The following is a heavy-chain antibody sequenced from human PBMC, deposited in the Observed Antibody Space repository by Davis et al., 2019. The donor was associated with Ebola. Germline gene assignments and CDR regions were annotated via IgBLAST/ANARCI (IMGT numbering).Heavy chain of an antibody. CDR2: INHSGST. Sequence: PSETLSLTCAVYGGSFSGYYWSWIRQPPGKGLEWIGEINHSGSTNYNPSLKSRVTISVDTSKNQFSLKLSSVTAADTAVYYCARACITIFGDPYGMDVWGQGTTVTVSS. CDR3: ARACITIFGDPYGMDV. D-gene: IGHD3-3*01. J-gene: IGHJ6*02. V-gene: IGHV4-34*01. CDR1: GGSFSGYY.